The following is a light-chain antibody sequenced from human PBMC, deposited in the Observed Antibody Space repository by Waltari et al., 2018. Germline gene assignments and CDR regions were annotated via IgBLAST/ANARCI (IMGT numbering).Light chain of an antibody. J-gene: IGLJ3*02. V-gene: IGLV2-11*01. CDR2: YVN. Sequence: QSALTQPRSVSGSPGQSVTISCTGTGSDVGGHFFISWYQHHPGKAPKLILYYVNERPSGVPDRFSGSMSGNSASLTISGLQAEDEAVYYCCSYAASRTWVFGGGTRLTVL. CDR3: CSYAASRTWV. CDR1: GSDVGGHFF.